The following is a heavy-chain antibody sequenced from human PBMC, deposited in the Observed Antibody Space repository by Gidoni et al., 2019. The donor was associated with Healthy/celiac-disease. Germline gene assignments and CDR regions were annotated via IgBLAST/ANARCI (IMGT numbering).Heavy chain of an antibody. V-gene: IGHV4-59*08. CDR2: IYYSGST. Sequence: QVQLQESGPGLVKPSETLSLTCTVSGGSISSYYWSWIRHPPGKGLEWIGYIYYSGSTNYNPSLKSRVTISVDTSKNQFSLKLSSVTAADTAVYYCARTVVVPAKFWFDPWGQGTLVTVSS. J-gene: IGHJ5*02. CDR3: ARTVVVPAKFWFDP. D-gene: IGHD2-2*01. CDR1: GGSISSYY.